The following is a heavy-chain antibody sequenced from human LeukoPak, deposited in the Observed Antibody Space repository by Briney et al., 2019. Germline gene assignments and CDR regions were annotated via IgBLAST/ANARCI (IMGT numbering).Heavy chain of an antibody. Sequence: GGSLRLSCAASGFTFSSYAVSWVRQAPGKGLEWVSAISGSGGSTYYADSVKGRFTISRDNSKNTLYLQMNSLRAEDTAVYYCAKGVYSSGSSYFDYWGQGTLVTVSS. D-gene: IGHD6-19*01. CDR1: GFTFSSYA. CDR2: ISGSGGST. V-gene: IGHV3-23*01. CDR3: AKGVYSSGSSYFDY. J-gene: IGHJ4*02.